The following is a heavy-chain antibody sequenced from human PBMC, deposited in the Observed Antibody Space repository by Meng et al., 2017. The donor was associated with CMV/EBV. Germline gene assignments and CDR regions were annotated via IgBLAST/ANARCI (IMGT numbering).Heavy chain of an antibody. J-gene: IGHJ4*02. CDR1: GFTFSSSW. CDR2: ISSSSSYI. D-gene: IGHD2-2*01. CDR3: ARDLPHCSSTSCQYYFDY. Sequence: GESLKISCAASGFTFSSSWMHWVRQAPGKGLEWVSSISSSSSYIYYADSVKGRFTISRDNAKNSLYLQMNSLRAEDTAVYYCARDLPHCSSTSCQYYFDYWGQGTLVTVSS. V-gene: IGHV3-21*01.